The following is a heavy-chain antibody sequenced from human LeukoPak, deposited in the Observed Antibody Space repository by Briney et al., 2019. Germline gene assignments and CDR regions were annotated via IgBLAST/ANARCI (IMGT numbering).Heavy chain of an antibody. D-gene: IGHD3-22*01. V-gene: IGHV3-30*18. CDR3: AKGHYYDSSGRAFLDY. CDR2: ISYDATNK. Sequence: PGRSLRLSCAASGFTFSSSDMHWVRQAPGKGLEWVAVISYDATNKYYADSVKGRFTLSRDNSKNTLYLQTNTLRDEDTAVYYCAKGHYYDSSGRAFLDYWGQGTLVTVSS. CDR1: GFTFSSSD. J-gene: IGHJ4*02.